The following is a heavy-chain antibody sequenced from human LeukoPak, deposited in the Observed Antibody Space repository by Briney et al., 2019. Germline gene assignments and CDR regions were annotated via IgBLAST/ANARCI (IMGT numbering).Heavy chain of an antibody. J-gene: IGHJ2*01. V-gene: IGHV4-34*01. Sequence: SETLSLTCAVYGGSFSGYYWSWIRQPPGKGLGWIGEINHSGSTNYNPSLKSRVTISVDTSKNQFSLKLSSVTAADTAVYYCARSKGSGSRSFDLWGRGTLVTVFS. CDR2: INHSGST. D-gene: IGHD3-10*01. CDR3: ARSKGSGSRSFDL. CDR1: GGSFSGYY.